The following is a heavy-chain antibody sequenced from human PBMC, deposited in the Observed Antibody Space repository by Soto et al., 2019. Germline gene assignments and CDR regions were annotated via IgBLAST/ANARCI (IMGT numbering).Heavy chain of an antibody. CDR2: IYWNDDK. D-gene: IGHD5-12*01. CDR1: GFSLSTSGVG. V-gene: IGHV2-5*01. J-gene: IGHJ4*02. Sequence: QITLKESGPPLVKPTQTLTLTCTFSGFSLSTSGVGVGWIRQPPGKALEWLALIYWNDDKRYSPSLKSRLTITKDTSKNQVVLTMTNMDPVDTATYYCAHSGDGYNSSEPLDYWGQGTLVTVSS. CDR3: AHSGDGYNSSEPLDY.